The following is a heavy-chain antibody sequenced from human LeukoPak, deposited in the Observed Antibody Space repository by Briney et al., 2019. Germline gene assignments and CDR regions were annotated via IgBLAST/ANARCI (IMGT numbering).Heavy chain of an antibody. J-gene: IGHJ4*02. CDR3: ARHMYSGRYYGIDY. CDR1: GGSISSYY. D-gene: IGHD1-26*01. V-gene: IGHV4-59*08. Sequence: SETLSLTCTVSGGSISSYYWSWIRQPPGKGLEWIGYIYDSGSTYYNPSLKSRVTISVDTSKNQFSLKLSSVTAADTAVYYCARHMYSGRYYGIDYWGQGSLVTVSS. CDR2: IYDSGST.